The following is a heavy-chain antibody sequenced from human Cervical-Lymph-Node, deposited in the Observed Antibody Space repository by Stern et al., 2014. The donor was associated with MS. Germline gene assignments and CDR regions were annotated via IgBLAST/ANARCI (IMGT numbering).Heavy chain of an antibody. CDR1: GFTFDDYV. CDR3: VKDENGDSPYYFDY. D-gene: IGHD4-17*01. CDR2: INWNSGTI. Sequence: EVQLVESGGGLVQPGRSLRLSCAASGFTFDDYVMHWVRQVPGKGLEWVSGINWNSGTIHYADSVKGRFTISRDNAKNSLYLQMNSLRAEDTALYYCVKDENGDSPYYFDYWGQGTLVTVSS. V-gene: IGHV3-9*01. J-gene: IGHJ4*02.